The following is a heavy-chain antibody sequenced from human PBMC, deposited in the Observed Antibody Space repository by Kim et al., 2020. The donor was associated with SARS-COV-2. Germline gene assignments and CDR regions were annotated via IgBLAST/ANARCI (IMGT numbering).Heavy chain of an antibody. J-gene: IGHJ2*01. D-gene: IGHD5-12*01. CDR3: AKVNLYSGYDWPLGYFDL. Sequence: GGSLRLSCAASGFTFSSYAMNWVRQAPGKGLEWVSGISGSGVSTAYADSVKGRLTISRDNSKNTLYLQMNSLRAEDTAIYYCAKVNLYSGYDWPLGYFDLWGRGALVSVSS. V-gene: IGHV3-23*01. CDR1: GFTFSSYA. CDR2: ISGSGVST.